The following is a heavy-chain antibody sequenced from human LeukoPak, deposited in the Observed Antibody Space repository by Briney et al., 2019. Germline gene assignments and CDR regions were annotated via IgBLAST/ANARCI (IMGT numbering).Heavy chain of an antibody. J-gene: IGHJ4*02. CDR1: GFTFSGSW. CDR3: AKASTLTGYPTNFDY. CDR2: ISGSGGST. V-gene: IGHV3-23*01. D-gene: IGHD3-9*01. Sequence: GGSLRLSCAASGFTFSGSWMSWVRQAPGKGLEWVSAISGSGGSTYYADSVKGRFTISRDNSKNTLYLQMNSLRAEDTAVYYCAKASTLTGYPTNFDYWGQGTLVTVSS.